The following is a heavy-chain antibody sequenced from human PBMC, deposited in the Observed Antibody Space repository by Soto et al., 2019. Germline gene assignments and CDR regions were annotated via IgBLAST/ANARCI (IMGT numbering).Heavy chain of an antibody. Sequence: GGSLRLSCAASGFTFSSYGMHWVRQAPGKGLEWVANIKQDGGEKYYVDSVKGRFTISRDNAKNSLYLQMNSLRAEDTAVYYCARARADYYDSSGYPLGYWGQGTLVTVSS. J-gene: IGHJ4*02. CDR1: GFTFSSYG. CDR2: IKQDGGEK. CDR3: ARARADYYDSSGYPLGY. D-gene: IGHD3-22*01. V-gene: IGHV3-7*04.